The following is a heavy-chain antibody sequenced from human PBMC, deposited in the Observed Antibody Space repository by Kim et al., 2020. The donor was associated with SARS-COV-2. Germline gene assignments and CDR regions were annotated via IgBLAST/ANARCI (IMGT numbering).Heavy chain of an antibody. D-gene: IGHD3-10*01. Sequence: SLKSRVTISVDTSKNQFSLELSSVTAADTAVYYCARGGSASVNYYNFDNYWGQGTLVTVSP. J-gene: IGHJ4*02. CDR3: ARGGSASVNYYNFDNY. V-gene: IGHV4-34*01.